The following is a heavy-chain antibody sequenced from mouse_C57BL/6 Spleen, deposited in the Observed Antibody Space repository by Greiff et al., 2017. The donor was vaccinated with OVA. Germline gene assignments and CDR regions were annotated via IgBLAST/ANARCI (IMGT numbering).Heavy chain of an antibody. Sequence: QVQLQQPGAELVRPGSSVKLSCKASGYTFTSYWMHWVKQRPIQGLEWIGNIDPSDSETHYNQKFKDKATLTVDKSSSTAYMQLSSLTSEDSAVYYWARQGSTVVAHYYAMDYWGQGTSVTVSS. D-gene: IGHD1-1*01. CDR3: ARQGSTVVAHYYAMDY. CDR1: GYTFTSYW. V-gene: IGHV1-52*01. CDR2: IDPSDSET. J-gene: IGHJ4*01.